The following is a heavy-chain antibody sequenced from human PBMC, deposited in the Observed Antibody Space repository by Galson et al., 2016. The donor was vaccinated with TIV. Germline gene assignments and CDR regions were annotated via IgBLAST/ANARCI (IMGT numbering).Heavy chain of an antibody. CDR1: GFTFSNYG. CDR2: LSYDERNK. V-gene: IGHV3-30*18. CDR3: AKQWLKDYYGMDV. Sequence: SLRLSCAASGFTFSNYGMHWVRQAPGKGLEWVAVLSYDERNKKYADSVEGRFTISRDNSKNTLYLQMHSLRPDDTAVYYCAKQWLKDYYGMDVWGPGTTVTVSS. J-gene: IGHJ6*02. D-gene: IGHD6-19*01.